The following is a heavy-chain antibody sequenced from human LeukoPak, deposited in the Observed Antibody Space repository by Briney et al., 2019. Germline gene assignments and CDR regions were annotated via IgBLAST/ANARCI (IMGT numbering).Heavy chain of an antibody. CDR3: ARDGDSYDSGSFPDF. J-gene: IGHJ4*02. CDR1: GFTFSNYG. CDR2: IWFDGGTK. D-gene: IGHD3-22*01. Sequence: GGSLRLSCAASGFTFSNYGMHWVRQAPGKGLEWVAVIWFDGGTKYYADSVNGRFTLSRDNSKNTLYLQMNNLRADDTALYYCARDGDSYDSGSFPDFWGQGTLVTVSS. V-gene: IGHV3-33*01.